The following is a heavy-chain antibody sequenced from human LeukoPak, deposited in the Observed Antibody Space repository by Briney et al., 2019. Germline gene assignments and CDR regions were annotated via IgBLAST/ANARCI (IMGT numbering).Heavy chain of an antibody. J-gene: IGHJ5*02. D-gene: IGHD2-2*03. CDR2: IYYSGST. CDR1: GGSISSYY. V-gene: IGHV4-59*12. CDR3: ARGLDIVVVPAAFDP. Sequence: SETLSLTCTVSGGSISSYYWSWIRQPPGKGLEWIGYIYYSGSTNYNPSLKSRVTMSVDTSKNQFSLKLSSVTAADTAVYYCARGLDIVVVPAAFDPWGQGTLVTVSS.